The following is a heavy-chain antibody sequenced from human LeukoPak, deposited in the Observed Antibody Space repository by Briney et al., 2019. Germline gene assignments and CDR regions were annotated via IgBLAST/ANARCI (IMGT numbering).Heavy chain of an antibody. CDR2: INHSGST. J-gene: IGHJ6*02. Sequence: SETLSLTCAVYGGSFSGYYWSWIRPPPGKGLEWIGEINHSGSTNYNPSLKSRVTISVDTSKNQFSLKLSSVTAADTAVYYYASLSTRSIAAAGLSYYYGMDVWGQGTTVTVSS. D-gene: IGHD6-13*01. CDR3: ASLSTRSIAAAGLSYYYGMDV. V-gene: IGHV4-34*01. CDR1: GGSFSGYY.